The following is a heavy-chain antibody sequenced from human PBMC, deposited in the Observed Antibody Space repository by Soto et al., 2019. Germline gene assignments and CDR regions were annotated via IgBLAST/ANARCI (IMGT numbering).Heavy chain of an antibody. CDR1: GFTFSSYA. D-gene: IGHD3-10*01. J-gene: IGHJ4*02. CDR3: AKDSHMVRGVPHSLFDY. Sequence: GGSLRLSCAASGFTFSSYAMSWVRQAPGKGLEWVSAISGSGGSTYYADSVKGRFTISRDNSKNTLYLQMNSLRAEDTAVYYCAKDSHMVRGVPHSLFDYWGQGTLVTVSS. CDR2: ISGSGGST. V-gene: IGHV3-23*01.